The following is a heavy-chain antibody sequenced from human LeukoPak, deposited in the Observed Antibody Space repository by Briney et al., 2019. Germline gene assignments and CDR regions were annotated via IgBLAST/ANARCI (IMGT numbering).Heavy chain of an antibody. Sequence: GRSLRLSCAASGFTFSSYGMHWVRQAPGKGLEWVAVISYDGSNKYYADSVKGRFTISRDNSKNTLYLQMNSLRAEDTAVYYCARDQDYGDYEAPSAFDIWGQGAMVTVSS. CDR1: GFTFSSYG. CDR3: ARDQDYGDYEAPSAFDI. CDR2: ISYDGSNK. V-gene: IGHV3-30*03. J-gene: IGHJ3*02. D-gene: IGHD4-17*01.